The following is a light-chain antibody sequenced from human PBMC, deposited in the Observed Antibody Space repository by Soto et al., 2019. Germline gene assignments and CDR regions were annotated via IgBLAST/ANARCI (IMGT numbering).Light chain of an antibody. Sequence: EIVLTQSPATLSLSPGERATLSCRASQSVSSYLAWYQQKPGQAPRLLIYDASNRATVIPAMFSGSGSGTDFTLSISSLEPEDFAVYYCQQRSNWPPYTFGQGTKLEIK. V-gene: IGKV3-11*01. CDR2: DAS. CDR1: QSVSSY. J-gene: IGKJ2*01. CDR3: QQRSNWPPYT.